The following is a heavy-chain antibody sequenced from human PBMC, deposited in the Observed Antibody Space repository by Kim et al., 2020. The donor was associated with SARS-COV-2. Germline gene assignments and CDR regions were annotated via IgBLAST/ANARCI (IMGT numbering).Heavy chain of an antibody. CDR3: AREGGLYCSGGSCYNYYYYGMDV. J-gene: IGHJ6*02. V-gene: IGHV1-3*01. CDR1: GYTFTSYA. Sequence: ASVKVSCKASGYTFTSYAMHWVRQAPGQRLEWMGWINAGNGNTKYSQKFQGRVTITRDTSASTAYMELSSLRSEDTAVYYCAREGGLYCSGGSCYNYYYYGMDVWGHRTPVTLSS. D-gene: IGHD2-15*01. CDR2: INAGNGNT.